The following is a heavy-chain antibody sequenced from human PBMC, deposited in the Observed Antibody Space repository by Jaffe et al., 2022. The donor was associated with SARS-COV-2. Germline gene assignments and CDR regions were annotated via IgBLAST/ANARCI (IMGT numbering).Heavy chain of an antibody. J-gene: IGHJ6*02. D-gene: IGHD4-4*01. Sequence: QLQLQESGPGLVKPSETLSLTCTVSGGSISSSSYYWGWIRQPPGKGLEWIGSIYYSGSTYYNPSLKSRVTISVDTSKNQFSLKLSSVTAADTAVYYCASTEEYYYYYGMDVWGQGTTVTVSS. CDR3: ASTEEYYYYYGMDV. CDR1: GGSISSSSYY. CDR2: IYYSGST. V-gene: IGHV4-39*01.